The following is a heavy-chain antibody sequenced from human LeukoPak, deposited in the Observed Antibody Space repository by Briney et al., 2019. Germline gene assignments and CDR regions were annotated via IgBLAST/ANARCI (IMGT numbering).Heavy chain of an antibody. Sequence: GGSLRLSCAASGFTFDDHGMSWVRQAPGKGLEWVSHINWNGASIGYADSVKGRFTISRDNAKTSLYLQMNSLRAEDTALYYWARHIAAAGTNWFDPWGQGTLVTVSS. D-gene: IGHD6-13*01. CDR3: ARHIAAAGTNWFDP. J-gene: IGHJ5*02. V-gene: IGHV3-20*04. CDR1: GFTFDDHG. CDR2: INWNGASI.